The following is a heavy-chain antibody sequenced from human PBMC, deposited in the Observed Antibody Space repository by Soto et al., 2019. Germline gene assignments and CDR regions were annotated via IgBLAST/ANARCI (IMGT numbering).Heavy chain of an antibody. CDR3: TTVDMSDDYYDSSGPLDY. J-gene: IGHJ4*02. CDR2: IKSKTDGGTT. V-gene: IGHV3-15*07. CDR1: GFTFSNAW. D-gene: IGHD3-22*01. Sequence: GGFLRLSCAASGFTFSNAWMNWVRQAPGKGLEWVGRIKSKTDGGTTDYAAPVKGRFTISRDDSKNTLYLQMNSLKTEDTAVYYCTTVDMSDDYYDSSGPLDYWGQGTLVTVSS.